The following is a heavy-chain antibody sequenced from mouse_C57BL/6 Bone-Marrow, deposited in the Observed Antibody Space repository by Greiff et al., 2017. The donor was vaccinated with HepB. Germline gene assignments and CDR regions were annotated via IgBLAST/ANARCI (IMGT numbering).Heavy chain of an antibody. V-gene: IGHV2-5*01. CDR1: GFSLTSYG. J-gene: IGHJ4*01. D-gene: IGHD1-1*01. CDR2: IWRGGST. CDR3: AKKIYEDYYAMDY. Sequence: VKLMESGPGLVQPSQSLSITCTVSGFSLTSYGVHWVRQSPGKGLEWLGVIWRGGSTDYNAAFMSRLSITKDNSKSQVFFKMNSLQADDTAIYYCAKKIYEDYYAMDYWGQGTSVTVSS.